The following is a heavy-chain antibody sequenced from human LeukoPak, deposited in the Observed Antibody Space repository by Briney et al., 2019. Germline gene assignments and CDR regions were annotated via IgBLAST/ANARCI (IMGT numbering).Heavy chain of an antibody. J-gene: IGHJ4*02. V-gene: IGHV3-74*01. CDR2: TNSDGSTT. Sequence: GGSLRLSCAAPGFTFSSYWMHWVRQAPGKGLVWVSGTNSDGSTTAYADSVKGRFTISRDNAKNTLYLQMNSLRAEDTAVYYCSTNIVGPTLDYGGQGTRVIVSS. CDR1: GFTFSSYW. D-gene: IGHD1-26*01. CDR3: STNIVGPTLDY.